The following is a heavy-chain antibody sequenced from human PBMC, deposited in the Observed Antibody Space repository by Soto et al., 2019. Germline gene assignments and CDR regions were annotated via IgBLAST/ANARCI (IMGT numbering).Heavy chain of an antibody. Sequence: PVGSLRLSCAASGFTFSNAWMNWVRQAPGKGLEWVGRIKKKADGGTTDHAAPVKGRFTISRDDSKNTLYLQMDSLRAEDTAVYYCVRPRPSGENYGMDVWGQGTTVTVSS. V-gene: IGHV3-15*01. CDR2: IKKKADGGTT. CDR1: GFTFSNAW. D-gene: IGHD3-16*01. CDR3: VRPRPSGENYGMDV. J-gene: IGHJ6*02.